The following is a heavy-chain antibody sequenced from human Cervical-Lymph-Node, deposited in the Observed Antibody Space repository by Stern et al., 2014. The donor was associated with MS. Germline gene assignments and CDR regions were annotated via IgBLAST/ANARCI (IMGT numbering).Heavy chain of an antibody. V-gene: IGHV1-69*01. Sequence: QMQLVQSGAEVKKPGSSVKVSCKASGGTFSTYPIIWVRQAPGQGLEWKGGIIPVFGTANYAQKFQGRVTITAADSSSTAYMELSSLRSEDTAVYYCASPVTLTVGAMDVWGQGTTITVSS. CDR2: IIPVFGTA. CDR3: ASPVTLTVGAMDV. D-gene: IGHD4-17*01. CDR1: GGTFSTYP. J-gene: IGHJ6*02.